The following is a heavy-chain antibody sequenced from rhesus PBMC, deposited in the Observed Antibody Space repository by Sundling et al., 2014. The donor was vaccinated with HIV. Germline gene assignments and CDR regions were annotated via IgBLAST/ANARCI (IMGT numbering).Heavy chain of an antibody. CDR1: GYIFSDYY. Sequence: QVQLVQSGTEVRKPGSSVKVSCKASGYIFSDYYIQWVRQAPGQGLEWMGRINPKTGGTDYAQKFQGRVTMTRDTSTTTAYMELSSLRSEDTAVYYCEREVDIWTGYNVWGPGVLVTVSS. CDR3: EREVDIWTGYNV. J-gene: IGHJ5-1*01. CDR2: INPKTGGT. D-gene: IGHD3-3*01. V-gene: IGHV1-138*01.